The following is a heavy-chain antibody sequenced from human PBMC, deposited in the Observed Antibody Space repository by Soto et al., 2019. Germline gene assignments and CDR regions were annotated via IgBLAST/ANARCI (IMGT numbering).Heavy chain of an antibody. J-gene: IGHJ6*02. Sequence: EVQLVESGGGLVQPGGSLRLSCAASGFPFSTYWMSWVRRTPGKGLEWVANIKQDGTEKYYVDSVRGRLTVSRDNAKSSLYLQMNSLRVDDTAVYYCTTSPHRDSERVFVWGQGTAGTVS. V-gene: IGHV3-7*01. CDR2: IKQDGTEK. CDR3: TTSPHRDSERVFV. D-gene: IGHD1-26*01. CDR1: GFPFSTYW.